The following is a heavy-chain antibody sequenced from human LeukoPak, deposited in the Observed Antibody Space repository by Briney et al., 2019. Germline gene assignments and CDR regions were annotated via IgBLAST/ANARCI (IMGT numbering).Heavy chain of an antibody. J-gene: IGHJ5*02. V-gene: IGHV3-30-3*01. CDR1: EFIFSSFS. D-gene: IGHD2-2*01. CDR2: ISSDGSNK. CDR3: ARAGSAWRPATAHWFDP. Sequence: PGRSLSLSCAASEFIFSSFSMHWVRQALGKGLEWVALISSDGSNKKYADSVKGRFTVSRDNSKNTLYLQMNSLTTEDTAVYYCARAGSAWRPATAHWFDPWGQGTLVTVSS.